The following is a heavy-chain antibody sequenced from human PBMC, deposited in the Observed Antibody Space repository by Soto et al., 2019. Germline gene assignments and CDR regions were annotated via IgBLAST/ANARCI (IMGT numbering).Heavy chain of an antibody. Sequence: PGGPLRLSCAASGCTFISFSVNWVRQAPGKGLEWVSYISSSSSTIYYADSVKGRFTISRDNAKNSLYLQMNSLRAEDTAVYYCAREYCSSTSCLNWFDPWGQGTLVTVSS. J-gene: IGHJ5*02. CDR1: GCTFISFS. CDR3: AREYCSSTSCLNWFDP. V-gene: IGHV3-48*01. CDR2: ISSSSSTI. D-gene: IGHD2-2*01.